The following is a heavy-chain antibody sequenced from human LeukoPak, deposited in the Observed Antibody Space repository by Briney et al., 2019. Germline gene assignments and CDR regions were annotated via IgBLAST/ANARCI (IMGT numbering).Heavy chain of an antibody. CDR1: SDFFSSVTDY. CDR2: GDYSGGT. CDR3: ARERGEEYSSGWYKTNFFDT. D-gene: IGHD6-19*01. J-gene: IGHJ4*02. V-gene: IGHV4-39*07. Sequence: PSETLSLTCTVSSDFFSSVTDYWAWIRQPPGKGLEWIASGDYSGGTYYNPSLESRVAISADMSKNQISLKLSSETAADTALYYCARERGEEYSSGWYKTNFFDTWGQGTRVTVSS.